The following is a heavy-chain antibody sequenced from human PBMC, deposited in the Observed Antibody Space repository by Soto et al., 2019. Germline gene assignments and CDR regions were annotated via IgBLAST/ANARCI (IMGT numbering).Heavy chain of an antibody. CDR3: ARDRASSSAWFDP. CDR2: IYYSGST. V-gene: IGHV4-31*03. D-gene: IGHD6-6*01. Sequence: QVQLQESGPGLVKPSQTLSLTCTVSGGSIISGGYYWSWIRQHPGKGLEWIGYIYYSGSTYYNPSLKRRVTISVDTSKNQFSLKLSSVTAADTAVYYCARDRASSSAWFDPWGQGTLVTVSS. J-gene: IGHJ5*02. CDR1: GGSIISGGYY.